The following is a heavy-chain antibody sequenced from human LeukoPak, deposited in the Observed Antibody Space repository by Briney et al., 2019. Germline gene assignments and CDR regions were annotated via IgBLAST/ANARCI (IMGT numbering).Heavy chain of an antibody. Sequence: GGSLRLSCAASGFTFDAFGMTWVRQAPGKRLEWVSAIRGDAGSTGYADSVKGRFTISRDNAKNSLYLQMNSLRVEDTALYYCARVWAWGSGNYFDNWGQGTLVTVSS. CDR3: ARVWAWGSGNYFDN. D-gene: IGHD7-27*01. J-gene: IGHJ4*02. CDR2: IRGDAGST. CDR1: GFTFDAFG. V-gene: IGHV3-20*04.